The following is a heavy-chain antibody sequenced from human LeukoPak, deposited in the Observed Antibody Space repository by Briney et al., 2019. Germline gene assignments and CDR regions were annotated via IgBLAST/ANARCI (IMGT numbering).Heavy chain of an antibody. CDR1: GYXFTENY. CDR3: ARASATTGYGLDV. D-gene: IGHD3-9*01. V-gene: IGHV1-2*02. CDR2: VNPNSGGT. Sequence: ASVKVSCKASGYXFTENYIHWVRQAPGQGLEWLGWVNPNSGGTHYAQNFQGRVTMARDTSTSTAYMELSSLRSDDTAMYYCARASATTGYGLDVWGQGTTVTVSS. J-gene: IGHJ6*02.